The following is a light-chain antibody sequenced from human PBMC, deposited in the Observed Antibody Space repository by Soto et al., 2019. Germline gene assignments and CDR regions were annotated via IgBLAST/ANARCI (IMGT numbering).Light chain of an antibody. CDR2: FAS. V-gene: IGKV1-17*01. J-gene: IGKJ4*01. CDR3: LQYHSYPRT. Sequence: DIQMTQSPSSLSASVGDRVTIACRASRDIGNDLGWYQQKPGEAPKRLISFASSLESGVPSRFSGSGSGTGFTLAISSLQPEDVATYYCLQYHSYPRTFGGGTKVEI. CDR1: RDIGND.